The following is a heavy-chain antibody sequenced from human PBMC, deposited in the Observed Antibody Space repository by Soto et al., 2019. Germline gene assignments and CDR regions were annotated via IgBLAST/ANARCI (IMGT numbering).Heavy chain of an antibody. CDR3: ARVSGPNDAFDI. D-gene: IGHD2-15*01. V-gene: IGHV4-61*01. Sequence: QVQLQESGPGLVKPSETLSLTCTVSGGSVSSGSYYWSWIRQPPGKGLEWIGYISYSGSTNYNPSLNSRVTISVDTSKNQFSLKLSSVTAADTAVYYCARVSGPNDAFDIWGQGTMVTVSS. CDR1: GGSVSSGSYY. J-gene: IGHJ3*02. CDR2: ISYSGST.